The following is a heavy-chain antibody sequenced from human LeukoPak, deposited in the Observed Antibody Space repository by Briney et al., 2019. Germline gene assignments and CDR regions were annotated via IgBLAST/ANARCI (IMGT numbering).Heavy chain of an antibody. CDR3: AKDDCSSTSCFYFDY. J-gene: IGHJ4*02. CDR2: ISGSGGST. D-gene: IGHD2-2*01. CDR1: GFTFSSYA. V-gene: IGHV3-23*01. Sequence: PGGSLRLSCAASGFTFSSYAMSWVRQAPGKGLEWVSAISGSGGSTYYADSVKGRFTISRDNSKNTLYLQMNSLRAEDTAVYYCAKDDCSSTSCFYFDYWGQGTLVTVSS.